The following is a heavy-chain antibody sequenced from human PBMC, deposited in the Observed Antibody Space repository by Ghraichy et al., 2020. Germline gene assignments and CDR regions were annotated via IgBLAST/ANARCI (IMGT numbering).Heavy chain of an antibody. Sequence: GGSLRLSCAASGFTFSSYWMSWVRQAPGKGLEWVANIKQDGSEKYYVDSVKGRFTISRDNAKNSLYLQMNSLRAEDTAVYYCAREYGYSYGPFDYWGQGTLVTVSS. J-gene: IGHJ4*02. V-gene: IGHV3-7*03. CDR2: IKQDGSEK. CDR1: GFTFSSYW. D-gene: IGHD5-18*01. CDR3: AREYGYSYGPFDY.